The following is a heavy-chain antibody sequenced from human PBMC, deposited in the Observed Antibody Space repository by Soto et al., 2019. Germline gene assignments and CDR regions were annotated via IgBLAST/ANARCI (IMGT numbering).Heavy chain of an antibody. Sequence: ASVKVSCKASGYTFTSYAMHWVRQAPGQRLEWMGWINAGNGNTKYSQKFQGRVTITRDTSASTAYMELSSLRSEDTAVYYCARNSWYSSSWYYFDYWGQGTLVTVS. CDR2: INAGNGNT. CDR1: GYTFTSYA. V-gene: IGHV1-3*01. CDR3: ARNSWYSSSWYYFDY. D-gene: IGHD6-13*01. J-gene: IGHJ4*02.